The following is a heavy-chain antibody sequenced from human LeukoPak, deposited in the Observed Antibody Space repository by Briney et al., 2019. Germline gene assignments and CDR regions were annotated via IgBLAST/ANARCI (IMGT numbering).Heavy chain of an antibody. V-gene: IGHV3-30*18. Sequence: PGGSLRLSCAASGFSFSEYWMSWVRQAPGKGLEWVAVISYDGNNKYYADSVKGRFTISRDNSKNTLFLQMNSLRAEDSAVYYCAKEWAAIHFDYWGQGTLVTVSS. CDR1: GFSFSEYW. CDR2: ISYDGNNK. D-gene: IGHD2-2*02. J-gene: IGHJ4*02. CDR3: AKEWAAIHFDY.